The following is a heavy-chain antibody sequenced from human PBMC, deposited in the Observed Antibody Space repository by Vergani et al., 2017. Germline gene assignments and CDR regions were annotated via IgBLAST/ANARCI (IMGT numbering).Heavy chain of an antibody. D-gene: IGHD3-22*01. V-gene: IGHV4-61*02. J-gene: IGHJ5*02. Sequence: QVQLQESGPGLVKPSQTLSLTCTVSGGSISSGCYYWSWIRQPAGKGLEWIGRIYTSGSTNYNPSLKSRVTISVDTSKNQFSLKLSSVTAADTAVYYCARRSSSYYFDIWGQGVLITVSS. CDR1: GGSISSGCYY. CDR3: ARRSSSYYFDI. CDR2: IYTSGST.